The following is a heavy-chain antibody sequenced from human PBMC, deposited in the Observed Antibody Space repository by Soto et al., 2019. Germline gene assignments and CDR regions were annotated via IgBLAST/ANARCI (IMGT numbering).Heavy chain of an antibody. CDR1: GFTFSNAW. D-gene: IGHD3-3*01. J-gene: IGHJ6*02. CDR2: IKSKTDGGTT. Sequence: PGGSLRLSCAASGFTFSNAWMNWVRQAPGKGLEWVGRIKSKTDGGTTDYAAPVKGRFTIPRDDSKNTLYLQMNSLKTEDTAVYYCTTGRLIWSGYPGMDVWGQGTTVTVSS. CDR3: TTGRLIWSGYPGMDV. V-gene: IGHV3-15*07.